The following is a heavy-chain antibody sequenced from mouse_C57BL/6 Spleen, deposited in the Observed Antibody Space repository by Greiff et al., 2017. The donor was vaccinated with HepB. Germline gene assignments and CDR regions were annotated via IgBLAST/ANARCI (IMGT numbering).Heavy chain of an antibody. CDR2: INPGSGGT. CDR3: ARSTYYCGSYWYFDV. CDR1: GYAFTNYL. V-gene: IGHV1-54*01. Sequence: QVQLQQSGAELVRPGTSVKLSCKASGYAFTNYLIEWVKQRPGQGLEWIGVINPGSGGTNYNEKFKGKATLTADKSSSTAYMQLSSLTSEDSAVYFCARSTYYCGSYWYFDVWGTGTTVTVSS. D-gene: IGHD1-1*01. J-gene: IGHJ1*03.